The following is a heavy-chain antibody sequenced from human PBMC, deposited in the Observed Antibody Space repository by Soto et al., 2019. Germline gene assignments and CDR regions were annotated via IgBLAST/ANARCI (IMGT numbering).Heavy chain of an antibody. CDR2: ISSSSSTI. J-gene: IGHJ4*02. Sequence: EVQLVESGGGLVQPGGSLRLSCAASGFTFSSYSMNWVRQAPGKGLEWVSYISSSSSTIYYADSVKGRFTISRDNAKNSRYLQMNSLRDEDTAVYYCATLLGSVRFDYWGQGTLVTVSS. CDR3: ATLLGSVRFDY. V-gene: IGHV3-48*02. CDR1: GFTFSSYS.